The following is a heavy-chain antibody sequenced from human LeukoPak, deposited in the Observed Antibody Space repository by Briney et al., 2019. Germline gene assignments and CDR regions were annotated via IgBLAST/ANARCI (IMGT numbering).Heavy chain of an antibody. J-gene: IGHJ4*02. CDR3: ARSRRFRDSGMDY. V-gene: IGHV3-30*04. CDR1: GFTFSSYA. D-gene: IGHD6-25*01. Sequence: GGSLGLSCAASGFTFSSYAMHWVRQAPGKGVEWVAVISYDGSNKYYADSVKGRFTISRDNSKNTLYLQMNSLRAEDTAVYYCARSRRFRDSGMDYWGQGTLVTVSS. CDR2: ISYDGSNK.